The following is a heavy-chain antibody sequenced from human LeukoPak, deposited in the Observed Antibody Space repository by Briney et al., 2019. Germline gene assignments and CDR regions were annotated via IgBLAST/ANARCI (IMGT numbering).Heavy chain of an antibody. D-gene: IGHD4-23*01. CDR2: IIPIFGTA. CDR3: ARGPWDYGGNPKLFSFYMDV. CDR1: GGTFSSYA. V-gene: IGHV1-69*05. J-gene: IGHJ6*03. Sequence: SVKVSCKASGGTFSSYAISWVRQAPGQGLERMGGIIPIFGTANYAQKFQGRVTITTDESTSTAYMELSSLRSEDTTVYYCARGPWDYGGNPKLFSFYMDVWGKGTTVTVSS.